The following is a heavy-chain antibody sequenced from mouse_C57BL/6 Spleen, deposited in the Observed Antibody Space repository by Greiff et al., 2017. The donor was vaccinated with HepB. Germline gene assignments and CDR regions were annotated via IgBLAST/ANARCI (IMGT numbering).Heavy chain of an antibody. V-gene: IGHV1-15*01. CDR1: GYTFTDYE. CDR2: IDPETGGT. CDR3: TELGRGTWFAY. Sequence: VKLMESGAELVRPGASVTLSCKASGYTFTDYEMHWVKQTPVHGLEWIGAIDPETGGTAYNQKFKGKAILTADKSSSTAYMELRSLTSEDSAVYYCTELGRGTWFAYWGQGTLVTVSA. D-gene: IGHD4-1*01. J-gene: IGHJ3*01.